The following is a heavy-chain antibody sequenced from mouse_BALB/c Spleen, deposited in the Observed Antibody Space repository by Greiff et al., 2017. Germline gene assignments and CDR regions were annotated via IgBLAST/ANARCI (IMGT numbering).Heavy chain of an antibody. J-gene: IGHJ3*01. CDR1: GYSITSDYA. CDR3: ALIPFAY. CDR2: ISYSGST. V-gene: IGHV3-2*02. Sequence: DVQLQESGPGLVKPSQSLSLTCTVTGYSITSDYAWNWIRQFPGNKLEWMGYISYSGSTSYNPSLKSRISITRDTSKNQFFLQLNSVTTEDTATYYCALIPFAYWGQGTLVTVSA.